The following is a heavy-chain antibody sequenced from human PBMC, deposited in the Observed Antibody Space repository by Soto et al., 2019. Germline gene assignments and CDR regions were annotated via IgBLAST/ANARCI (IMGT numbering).Heavy chain of an antibody. Sequence: PGGSLRLSCAASGFTFSSYSMNWVRQAPGKGLEWVSSISSSSSYIYYADSVKGRFTISRDNAKNSLYLQMNSLRAEDTAVYYCASYGYCSSTSCYGGEANWFDPWGQGTLVTVSS. CDR2: ISSSSSYI. D-gene: IGHD2-2*03. V-gene: IGHV3-21*04. CDR1: GFTFSSYS. J-gene: IGHJ5*02. CDR3: ASYGYCSSTSCYGGEANWFDP.